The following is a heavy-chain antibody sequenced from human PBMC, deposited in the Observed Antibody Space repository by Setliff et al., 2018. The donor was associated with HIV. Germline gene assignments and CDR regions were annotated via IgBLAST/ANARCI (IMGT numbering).Heavy chain of an antibody. CDR3: ARVSYDYASCYMDV. D-gene: IGHD3-16*01. CDR1: GYSISSGYY. V-gene: IGHV4-38-2*01. Sequence: SETLSLTCAVSGYSISSGYYWGWIRQPPGKGLEWIGTIYQSGSTYYNPSLKRRVTISLDTSKNQFSLKLSSVTAADTAVYYCARVSYDYASCYMDVWGKGTTVTVSS. CDR2: IYQSGST. J-gene: IGHJ6*03.